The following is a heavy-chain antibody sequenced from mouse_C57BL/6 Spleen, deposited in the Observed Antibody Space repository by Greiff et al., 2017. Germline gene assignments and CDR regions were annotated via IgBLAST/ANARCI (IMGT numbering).Heavy chain of an antibody. CDR2: INYDGSST. J-gene: IGHJ2*01. V-gene: IGHV5-16*01. D-gene: IGHD2-3*01. CDR3: ARGDDGYYFDY. CDR1: GFTFSDYY. Sequence: EVKLVESEGGLVQPGSSMKLSCTASGFTFSDYYMAWVRQVPEKGLEWVANINYDGSSTYYLDSLTSRFIISRDNAKNILYLQMSSLKSEDTATYYCARGDDGYYFDYWGQGTTLTVSS.